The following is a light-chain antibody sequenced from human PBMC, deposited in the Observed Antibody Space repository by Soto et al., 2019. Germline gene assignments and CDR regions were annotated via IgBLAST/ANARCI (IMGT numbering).Light chain of an antibody. CDR3: QQYGSSPT. Sequence: ELVLTQSPGTLSLSPGERATLSCRSSQSVSSSYLAWYQQKPGQAPRLLIYDVSSRATGIPDRFSGSGSGTDFTLTISRLEPEDFAVYYCQQYGSSPTCGKGTKVESK. CDR2: DVS. CDR1: QSVSSSY. V-gene: IGKV3-20*01. J-gene: IGKJ1*01.